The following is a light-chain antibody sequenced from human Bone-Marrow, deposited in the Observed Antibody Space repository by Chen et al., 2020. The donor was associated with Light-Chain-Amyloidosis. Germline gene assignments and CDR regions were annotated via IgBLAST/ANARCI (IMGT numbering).Light chain of an antibody. CDR3: QSYDSSLSGVV. J-gene: IGLJ2*01. V-gene: IGLV1-40*01. CDR1: SSNIGAGYD. CDR2: GDT. Sequence: QSVLTQSPSVSGAPGQRVIISCSGSSSNIGAGYDVHWYQQIPGTAPKLLIYGDTNRPSGVTDRFSGFKSGTSAYLAIAGLQAEDEAHYFCQSYDSSLSGVVFGGGAKLTVL.